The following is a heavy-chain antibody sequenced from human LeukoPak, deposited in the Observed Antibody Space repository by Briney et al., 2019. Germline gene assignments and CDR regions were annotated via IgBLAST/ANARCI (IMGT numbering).Heavy chain of an antibody. Sequence: SQTLSLTCAISGDSVSNNTTVWSWLRQSPTRGLEWLGRTYYRSKWYNDYAGSVQSRITVSPDTSKNQFSLQLNSVTPEDTAVYYCARGGRRLDPWGQGTLVTVSS. CDR1: GDSVSNNTTV. V-gene: IGHV6-1*01. CDR2: TYYRSKWYN. D-gene: IGHD2-15*01. J-gene: IGHJ5*02. CDR3: ARGGRRLDP.